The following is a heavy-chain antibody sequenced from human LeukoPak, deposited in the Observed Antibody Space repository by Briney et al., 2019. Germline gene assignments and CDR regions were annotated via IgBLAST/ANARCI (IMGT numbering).Heavy chain of an antibody. Sequence: ASVKVSCKASGYTFTDYVITWVRQAPGQGLEWMGWIRPYNGNTNYAQKLQGRVTMTTDTSTRTAYLELRSLRSDDTALYYCARARVANIYNGTTFYFDYWGQGTLVTVSS. D-gene: IGHD1-26*01. CDR3: ARARVANIYNGTTFYFDY. CDR2: IRPYNGNT. V-gene: IGHV1-18*01. CDR1: GYTFTDYV. J-gene: IGHJ4*02.